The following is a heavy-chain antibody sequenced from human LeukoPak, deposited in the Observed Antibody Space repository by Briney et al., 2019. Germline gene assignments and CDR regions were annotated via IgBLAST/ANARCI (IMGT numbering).Heavy chain of an antibody. V-gene: IGHV1-69*04. CDR1: GGTLSSYA. CDR2: IIPILGIA. Sequence: SVKVSCKASGGTLSSYAISWVRQAPGQGLEWMGRIIPILGIANYAQKFQGRVTITADKSTSTAYMELSSLRSEDTAVYYCARDQRGYYYGSGSSPYYFDYWGQGTLVTVSS. D-gene: IGHD3-10*01. CDR3: ARDQRGYYYGSGSSPYYFDY. J-gene: IGHJ4*02.